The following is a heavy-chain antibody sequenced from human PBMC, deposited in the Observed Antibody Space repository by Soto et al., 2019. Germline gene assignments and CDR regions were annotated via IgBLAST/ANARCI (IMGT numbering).Heavy chain of an antibody. CDR2: INPSGGST. V-gene: IGHV1-46*01. D-gene: IGHD2-21*01. CDR3: ALEGHIVAYYYYGMDV. CDR1: GYTFTSYY. Sequence: ASVKVSCKASGYTFTSYYMHWVRQAPGQGLEWMGIINPSGGSTSYAQTFQGRVTMTRDTSTSTVYMELSSLRSEDTAVYYCALEGHIVAYYYYGMDVWGQGTTGTVS. J-gene: IGHJ6*02.